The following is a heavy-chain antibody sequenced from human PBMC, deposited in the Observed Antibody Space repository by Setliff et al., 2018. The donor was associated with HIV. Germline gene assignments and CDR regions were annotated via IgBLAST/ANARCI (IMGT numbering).Heavy chain of an antibody. CDR1: GGSISSHY. Sequence: SETLSLTCTVSGGSISSHYWSWIRQPPGKGLEWIGEINHSGSTFYSPSLKSRVTISVDTSKNQFSLKLSSVTAADTAIYYCARGSPSSSWYGEYAYWGQGTLVTVSS. CDR3: ARGSPSSSWYGEYAY. CDR2: INHSGST. J-gene: IGHJ4*02. D-gene: IGHD6-13*01. V-gene: IGHV4-34*01.